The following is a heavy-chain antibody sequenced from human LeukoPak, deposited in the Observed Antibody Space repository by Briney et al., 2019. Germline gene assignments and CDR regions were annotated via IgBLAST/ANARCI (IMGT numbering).Heavy chain of an antibody. CDR2: IKQDGSEK. Sequence: PGGSLRLSCAASGFTFSSYWMSWVRQAPGKGLEWVANIKQDGSEKYYVDSVKGRFTISRDNAKNSLYLQMNSLRAEDTAVYYCARDFTLPGGRGLDYWGQGTLVTVSS. CDR3: ARDFTLPGGRGLDY. CDR1: GFTFSSYW. D-gene: IGHD1-14*01. V-gene: IGHV3-7*01. J-gene: IGHJ4*02.